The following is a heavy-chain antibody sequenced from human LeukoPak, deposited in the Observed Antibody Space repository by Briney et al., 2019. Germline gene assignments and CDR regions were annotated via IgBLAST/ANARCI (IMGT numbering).Heavy chain of an antibody. CDR3: ARTWYSGILRFDY. Sequence: ASVQVSCKASAGTFSSYAISWLRQPPGQGLEWMGGIIPIFGTANYAHKFQGRVTITTDESTSTAYMELSSLRSEDTAVYYCARTWYSGILRFDYWGQGTLVTVSS. J-gene: IGHJ4*02. D-gene: IGHD1-26*01. CDR1: AGTFSSYA. V-gene: IGHV1-69*05. CDR2: IIPIFGTA.